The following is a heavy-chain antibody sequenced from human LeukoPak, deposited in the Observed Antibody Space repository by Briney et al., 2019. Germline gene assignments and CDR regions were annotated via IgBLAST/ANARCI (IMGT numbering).Heavy chain of an antibody. V-gene: IGHV4-34*01. CDR3: ARWITVFYWFDP. J-gene: IGHJ5*02. CDR1: GGSFSEYY. D-gene: IGHD2-2*03. Sequence: SETLSLTCAVYGGSFSEYYWSWIRQPPGKGLEWIGEINHSGSTNYNPSLKSRVTISLDTSKNQFSLKLSSVTAADTAVYYCARWITVFYWFDPWDQGTLVTVSS. CDR2: INHSGST.